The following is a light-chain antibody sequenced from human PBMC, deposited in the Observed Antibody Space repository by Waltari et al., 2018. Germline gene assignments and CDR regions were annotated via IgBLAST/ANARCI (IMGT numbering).Light chain of an antibody. V-gene: IGLV3-1*01. J-gene: IGLJ2*01. Sequence: HQQNAGQPPILGNYQDSNRPCGIPERFSGSTSGNTATLTIRGTQALDEADFYCQTWDSNTGVFGGGTKLTVL. CDR2: QDS. CDR3: QTWDSNTGV.